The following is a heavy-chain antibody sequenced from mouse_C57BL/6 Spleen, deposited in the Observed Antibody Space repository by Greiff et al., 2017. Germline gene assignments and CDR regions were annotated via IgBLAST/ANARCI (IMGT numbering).Heavy chain of an antibody. CDR1: GFTFSSYA. CDR2: ISDGGSYT. CDR3: ARDYDYDAYAMDY. D-gene: IGHD2-4*01. V-gene: IGHV5-4*01. Sequence: DVHLVESGGGLVKPGGSLKLSCAASGFTFSSYAMSWVRQTPEKRLEWVATISDGGSYTYYPDNVKGRFTISRDNAKNNLYLQMSHLKSEDTAMYYCARDYDYDAYAMDYWGQGTSVTVSS. J-gene: IGHJ4*01.